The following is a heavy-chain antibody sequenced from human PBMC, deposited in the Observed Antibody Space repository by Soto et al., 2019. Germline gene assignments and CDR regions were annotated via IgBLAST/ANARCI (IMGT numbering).Heavy chain of an antibody. J-gene: IGHJ4*02. CDR1: GFTFSDYY. Sequence: QVQLVEAGGVLVTPGWPLRLSSAASGFTFSDYYMSWIRQAPGKGLEWVSYISSSGSTIYYADSVKGRFTISRDNAKNSLYLQMNSLRAEDTAVYYCARGYSGYGDYDYWGQGTLVTVSS. CDR3: ARGYSGYGDYDY. CDR2: ISSSGSTI. D-gene: IGHD4-17*01. V-gene: IGHV3-11*01.